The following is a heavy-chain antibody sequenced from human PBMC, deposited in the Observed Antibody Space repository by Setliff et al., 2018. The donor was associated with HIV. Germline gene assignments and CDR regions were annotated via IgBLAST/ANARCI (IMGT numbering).Heavy chain of an antibody. CDR1: GYSFTTYW. Sequence: PGESLKISCKGSGYSFTTYWIGWVRQMPGKGLEWMGIIYPGDSDTRYSPSFQGQVTISADKSISTAYLQWSSLKASDTAMYYCARLTRPYSSGWYSHFDYWGQGTLVTVSS. J-gene: IGHJ4*02. CDR3: ARLTRPYSSGWYSHFDY. D-gene: IGHD6-19*01. V-gene: IGHV5-51*01. CDR2: IYPGDSDT.